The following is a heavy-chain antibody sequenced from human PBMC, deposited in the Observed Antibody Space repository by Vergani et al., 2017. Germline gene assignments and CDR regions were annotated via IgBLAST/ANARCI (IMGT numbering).Heavy chain of an antibody. CDR2: ISGSGSST. CDR3: AGEASSGWYDMLDY. V-gene: IGHV3-23*01. CDR1: RFTFSSYA. Sequence: EVQVLESGGGLVQPGGSLRLSCAASRFTFSSYAMNWVRQAPGKGLEWVSAISGSGSSTYYADSVKGRFTISRDNSKNTLYLQMNSLRAEDTAVYYCAGEASSGWYDMLDYWGQGTLVTVSS. D-gene: IGHD6-19*01. J-gene: IGHJ4*02.